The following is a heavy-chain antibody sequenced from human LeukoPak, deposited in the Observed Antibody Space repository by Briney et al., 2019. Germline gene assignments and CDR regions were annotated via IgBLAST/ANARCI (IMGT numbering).Heavy chain of an antibody. J-gene: IGHJ4*02. CDR1: GGSISSGGYS. CDR3: ARGEYCSSTSCYGTFDY. V-gene: IGHV4-30-2*01. Sequence: SETLSLTCAVSGGSISSGGYSWSWIRQPPGTGLEWLGYIYHSGSTYYNPSLKSRVTISVDRSKNQFSLKLSSVTAADTAVYYCARGEYCSSTSCYGTFDYWGQGTLVTVSS. D-gene: IGHD2-2*01. CDR2: IYHSGST.